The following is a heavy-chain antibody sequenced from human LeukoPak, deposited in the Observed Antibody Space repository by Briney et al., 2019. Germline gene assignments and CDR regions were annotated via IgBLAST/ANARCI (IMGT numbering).Heavy chain of an antibody. CDR1: GFAFSNFA. Sequence: GTSLRLSCAASGFAFSNFAMHWVRQAPGKGLEWVAVISCGGNKYYADSVKGRFTISRDNSKNTLYLQMNSLRAEDTAVYYCAKDDYGMDVWGKGTTVTVSS. CDR2: ISCGGNK. CDR3: AKDDYGMDV. V-gene: IGHV3-30*18. J-gene: IGHJ6*04.